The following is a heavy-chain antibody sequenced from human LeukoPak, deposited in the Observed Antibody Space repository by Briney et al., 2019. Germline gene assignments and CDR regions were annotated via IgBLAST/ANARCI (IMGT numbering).Heavy chain of an antibody. D-gene: IGHD3-10*01. Sequence: NPSETLSLTCAVYGGSFSGYYWSWIRQPPGKGLEWIGEINHSGSTYYNPSLKSRVTISVDTSKNQFSLKLSSVTAADTAVYYCARSSMVRGVIIAPLNWGQGTLVTVSS. CDR3: ARSSMVRGVIIAPLN. CDR2: INHSGST. CDR1: GGSFSGYY. V-gene: IGHV4-34*01. J-gene: IGHJ4*02.